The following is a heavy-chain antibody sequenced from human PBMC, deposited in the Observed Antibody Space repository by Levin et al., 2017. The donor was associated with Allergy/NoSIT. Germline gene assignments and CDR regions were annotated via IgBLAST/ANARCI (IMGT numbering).Heavy chain of an antibody. CDR1: GFTFNTYW. V-gene: IGHV3-7*01. CDR2: IKEDGSEK. D-gene: IGHD5-18*01. Sequence: GGSLRLSYAAPGFTFNTYWMTWVRQAPGKGLEWVANIKEDGSEKYYVDSVRGRFTISRDNAHSSLYLQMNSLRAEDTAVYYCARGYTAGDWGQGTLVTVSS. J-gene: IGHJ4*02. CDR3: ARGYTAGD.